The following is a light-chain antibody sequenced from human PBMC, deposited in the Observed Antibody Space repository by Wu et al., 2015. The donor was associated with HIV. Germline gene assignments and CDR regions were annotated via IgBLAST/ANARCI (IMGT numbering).Light chain of an antibody. CDR3: QQRGNWPPYT. J-gene: IGKJ2*01. V-gene: IGKV3-11*01. Sequence: EIVLTQSPATLSLSPGERATLSCRASQSISSYLGWYQHKPGQAPRLLISDASNRATGIPARFSGSGSGTGFTLTIISVEPEDSAVYYCQQRGNWPPYTFGQGTKVEIK. CDR1: QSISSY. CDR2: DAS.